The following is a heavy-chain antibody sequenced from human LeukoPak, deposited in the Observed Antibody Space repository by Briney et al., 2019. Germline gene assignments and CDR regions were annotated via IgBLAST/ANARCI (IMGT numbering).Heavy chain of an antibody. CDR2: ISGGGETT. J-gene: IGHJ4*02. CDR3: ARDYADYAGYFFFDY. Sequence: GGSLRLSCAASGFTFNDYAMNWVRQAPGKGLEWVSSISGGGETTYYADSAKGRFTISRDNSQNTLYLQMNSLRAEDTAVYYCARDYADYAGYFFFDYWGQGTLVTVSS. D-gene: IGHD4-17*01. V-gene: IGHV3-23*01. CDR1: GFTFNDYA.